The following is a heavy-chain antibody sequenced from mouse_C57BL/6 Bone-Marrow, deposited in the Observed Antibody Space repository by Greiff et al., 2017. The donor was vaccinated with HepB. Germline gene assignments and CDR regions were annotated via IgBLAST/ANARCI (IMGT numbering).Heavy chain of an antibody. CDR3: ARAGEGFAY. V-gene: IGHV5-4*03. CDR2: ICDGGSYT. J-gene: IGHJ3*01. CDR1: GFTFSSYA. Sequence: EVKLVESGGGLVKPGGSLKLSCAASGFTFSSYAMSWVRQTPEKRLEWVATICDGGSYTYYPDNVKGRFTISRDNAKNNLYLQMSHLKSEDTAMYYCARAGEGFAYWGQGTLVTVSA.